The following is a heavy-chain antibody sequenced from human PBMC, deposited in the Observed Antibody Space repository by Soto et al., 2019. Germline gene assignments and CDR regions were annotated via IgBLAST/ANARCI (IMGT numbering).Heavy chain of an antibody. V-gene: IGHV4-39*01. Sequence: SETLSLTCIVSGGSISSSRFYWGWIRQPPGKGLEWIGSIYYSGSPYYNPSLKSRVTMSVDTFKHQFSLKVSSVTAADTAVYYCARLSRDAYKVADHWGQGTLVTVSS. CDR2: IYYSGSP. CDR3: ARLSRDAYKVADH. CDR1: GGSISSSRFY. J-gene: IGHJ4*02. D-gene: IGHD1-1*01.